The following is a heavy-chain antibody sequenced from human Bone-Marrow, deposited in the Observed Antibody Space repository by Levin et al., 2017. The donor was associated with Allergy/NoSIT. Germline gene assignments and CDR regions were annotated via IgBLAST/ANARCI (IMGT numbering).Heavy chain of an antibody. CDR1: GFTFSSYW. Sequence: GESLKISCAASGFTFSSYWMSWVRQAPGKGLEWVANIKQDGSEKYYVDSVKGRFTISRDNAKNSLYLQMNSLRAEDTAVYYCARGSIVGAIPMAFFDYWGQGTLVTVSS. CDR2: IKQDGSEK. CDR3: ARGSIVGAIPMAFFDY. V-gene: IGHV3-7*01. J-gene: IGHJ4*02. D-gene: IGHD1-26*01.